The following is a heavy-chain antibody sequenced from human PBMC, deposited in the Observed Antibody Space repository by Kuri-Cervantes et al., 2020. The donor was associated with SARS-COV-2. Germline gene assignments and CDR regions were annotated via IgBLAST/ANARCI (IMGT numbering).Heavy chain of an antibody. CDR2: LYSDEP. CDR3: ARYRSGWSFDY. V-gene: IGHV3-53*01. Sequence: GESLKISCAASGFNFGRSDMHWVRQGPGKGLEWVSTLYSDEPYYADSVKGRFTISRDDSKNTLYLQMNSLRAEDTAVYYCARYRSGWSFDYWGQGTLVTVSS. CDR1: GFNFGRSD. J-gene: IGHJ4*02. D-gene: IGHD6-19*01.